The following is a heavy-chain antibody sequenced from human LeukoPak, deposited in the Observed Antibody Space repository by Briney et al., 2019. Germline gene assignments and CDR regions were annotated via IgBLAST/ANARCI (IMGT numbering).Heavy chain of an antibody. CDR2: ISADNGDT. J-gene: IGHJ5*02. Sequence: ASVKVSCKASGYSLTNYAITWVRQAPGQGLEWMGWISADNGDTNYAHKLQGRATMTTDTSTSTAYMELRSLRSDDTAVYYCARDLRVGATMVRWFDPWGQGTLVTVSS. CDR3: ARDLRVGATMVRWFDP. D-gene: IGHD1-26*01. V-gene: IGHV1-18*01. CDR1: GYSLTNYA.